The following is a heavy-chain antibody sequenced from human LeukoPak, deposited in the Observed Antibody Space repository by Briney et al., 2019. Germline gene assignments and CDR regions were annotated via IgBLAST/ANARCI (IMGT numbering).Heavy chain of an antibody. CDR3: ARDNNNYYGSGSYYPPFDY. CDR1: GYTFTSYA. V-gene: IGHV7-4-1*02. Sequence: ASVRVSCKASGYTFTSYAMNWVRQAPGQGLEWMGWINTNTGNPTYAQGFTGRFVFSLDTSVSTAYLQISSLKAEDTAVYYCARDNNNYYGSGSYYPPFDYWGQGTLVTVSS. J-gene: IGHJ4*02. D-gene: IGHD3-10*01. CDR2: INTNTGNP.